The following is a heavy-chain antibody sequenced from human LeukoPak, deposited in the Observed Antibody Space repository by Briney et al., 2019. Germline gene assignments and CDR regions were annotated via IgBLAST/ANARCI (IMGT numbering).Heavy chain of an antibody. V-gene: IGHV1-2*02. CDR3: ARATYLWGSSGYYGY. CDR2: INPNSGGT. CDR1: GYTFTGYY. J-gene: IGHJ4*02. Sequence: ASVKVSCKASGYTFTGYYMHWVRQAPGQGLEWMGWINPNSGGTNYAQKFQGRVTITRDTSISTAYMELSRLRSDDTAVYYCARATYLWGSSGYYGYWGQGTLVTVSS. D-gene: IGHD3-22*01.